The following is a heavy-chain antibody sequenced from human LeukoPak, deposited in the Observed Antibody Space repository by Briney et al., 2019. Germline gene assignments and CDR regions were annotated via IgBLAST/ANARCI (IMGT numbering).Heavy chain of an antibody. J-gene: IGHJ4*02. D-gene: IGHD3-9*01. CDR2: ISSNSSYI. Sequence: GGSLRLSCAASGFTFSSYSMNWVRQAPGKGLEWVSSISSNSSYIYYADSVKGRFTISRDNAKNSLYLQRNSLRAEDTAVYYCARDYDILTGYSAFDYWGQGTLVTVSS. CDR3: ARDYDILTGYSAFDY. CDR1: GFTFSSYS. V-gene: IGHV3-21*01.